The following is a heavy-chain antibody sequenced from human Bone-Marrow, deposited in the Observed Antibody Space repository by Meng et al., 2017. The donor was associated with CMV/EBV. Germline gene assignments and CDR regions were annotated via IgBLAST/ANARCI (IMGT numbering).Heavy chain of an antibody. CDR1: GYTFTSYY. CDR3: ARSPAKNGLDV. Sequence: SVKVSCKASGYTFTSYYMHWVRQAPGQGLEWMGIINPSGGSTSYAQKFQGRVTMTRDTSISTAYMELNRLRSDDTAVYYCARSPAKNGLDVWGQGTTVTVSS. V-gene: IGHV1-46*01. CDR2: INPSGGST. D-gene: IGHD6-25*01. J-gene: IGHJ6*02.